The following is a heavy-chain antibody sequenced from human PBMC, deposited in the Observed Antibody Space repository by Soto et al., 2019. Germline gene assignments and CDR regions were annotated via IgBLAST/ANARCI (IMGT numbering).Heavy chain of an antibody. CDR2: IIPILGIA. CDR1: GGTFSSYT. D-gene: IGHD3-10*01. V-gene: IGHV1-69*02. CDR3: ARARITMVRGATDDY. J-gene: IGHJ4*02. Sequence: QVQLVQSGAEVKKPGSSVKVSCKASGGTFSSYTISWVRQAPGQGLEWMGRIIPILGIANYAQKFQGRVTITADKSTSTAYMELSSLRSEDTAVYYCARARITMVRGATDDYWGQGTLVTVSS.